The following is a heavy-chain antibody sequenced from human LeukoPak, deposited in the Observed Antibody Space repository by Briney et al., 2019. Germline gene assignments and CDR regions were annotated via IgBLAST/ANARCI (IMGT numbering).Heavy chain of an antibody. V-gene: IGHV3-48*03. J-gene: IGHJ6*04. Sequence: PGGSLRLSCAASGFTFSSYEMNWVRQAPGKGLEWVSYISSSGSIIYYADSVKGRFTISRDNAKNSLYLQMNSLRAEDTAVYYCARDSSTSWSLYYYYYGMDVWGKGTTVTVSS. CDR1: GFTFSSYE. D-gene: IGHD2-2*01. CDR3: ARDSSTSWSLYYYYYGMDV. CDR2: ISSSGSII.